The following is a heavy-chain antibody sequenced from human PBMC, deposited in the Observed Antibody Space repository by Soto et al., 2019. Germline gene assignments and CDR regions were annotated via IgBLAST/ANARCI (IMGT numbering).Heavy chain of an antibody. Sequence: QVQLVESGGGVVQPGRSLRLSCAASGFTFSTYGMHWVRQAPGKGLEGVAVIWYAGSNKYYADSVKGRFTISRDNSKNTLYLQMNSLRAEDTAVYYCARGTVHFDYWGQGTLVTVSS. D-gene: IGHD4-17*01. CDR1: GFTFSTYG. CDR3: ARGTVHFDY. CDR2: IWYAGSNK. V-gene: IGHV3-33*01. J-gene: IGHJ4*02.